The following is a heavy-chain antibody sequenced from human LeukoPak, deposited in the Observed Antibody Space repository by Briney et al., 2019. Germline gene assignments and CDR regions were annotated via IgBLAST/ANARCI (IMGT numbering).Heavy chain of an antibody. CDR2: IYQGGST. Sequence: SGTLSLTCAASGGSISSSYWWSWVRQPPGKGLEWIGEIYQGGSTNYNPSLKSRATISVDKSKNQFSLNLTSVTAADTAVYYCARGDGSGKALVYWGQGTLVTVSS. CDR1: GGSISSSYW. CDR3: ARGDGSGKALVY. V-gene: IGHV4-4*02. J-gene: IGHJ4*02. D-gene: IGHD3-10*01.